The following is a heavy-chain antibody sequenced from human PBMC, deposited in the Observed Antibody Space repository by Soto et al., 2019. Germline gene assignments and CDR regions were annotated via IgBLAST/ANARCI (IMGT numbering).Heavy chain of an antibody. J-gene: IGHJ6*03. CDR2: IYYSGST. D-gene: IGHD4-4*01. CDR3: ARMGSNPYYYYYYYMDV. V-gene: IGHV4-39*01. CDR1: GGSISSSSYY. Sequence: SETLSLTCTVSGGSISSSSYYWGWIRQPPGKGLEWIGSIYYSGSTYYNPSLKSRVTISVDTSKNQFSLKLSSVTAADTAVYYCARMGSNPYYYYYYYMDVWGKGTTVTVSS.